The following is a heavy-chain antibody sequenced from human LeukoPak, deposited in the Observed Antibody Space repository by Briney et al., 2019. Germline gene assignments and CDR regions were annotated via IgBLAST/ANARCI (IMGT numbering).Heavy chain of an antibody. D-gene: IGHD6-13*01. J-gene: IGHJ4*02. V-gene: IGHV3-21*06. Sequence: GGSLRLSCAASGFTFTSYTMNRVRQAPGKGLAWVSSISSSSNYIYYADSVKGRFTISRDNAKNSLYLQMNSLRAEDTAVYYCARRRLSSSWYPDYFDYWGQGTLVTVSS. CDR1: GFTFTSYT. CDR3: ARRRLSSSWYPDYFDY. CDR2: ISSSSNYI.